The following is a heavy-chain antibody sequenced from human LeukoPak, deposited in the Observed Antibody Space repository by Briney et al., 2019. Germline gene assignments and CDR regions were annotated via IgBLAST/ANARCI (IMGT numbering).Heavy chain of an antibody. J-gene: IGHJ1*01. V-gene: IGHV4-61*02. Sequence: SQTLSLTCTVSGVSISSGSYYWSWLLQPAGKGLEWIVRIYTSGSTYYNPSLKSRVTISVDTSKNQFSLKLSSVTAADTAVYYCARVVEQVKYFQHWGQGTLVTVSS. CDR2: IYTSGST. CDR1: GVSISSGSYY. D-gene: IGHD2-2*01. CDR3: ARVVEQVKYFQH.